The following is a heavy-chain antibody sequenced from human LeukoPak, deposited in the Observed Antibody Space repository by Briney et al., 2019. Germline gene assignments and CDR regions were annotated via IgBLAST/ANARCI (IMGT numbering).Heavy chain of an antibody. Sequence: PGGSLRLSCAVSGITLSNYGMSWVRQAPGKGLEWFAGIRDRGSRPNYADSVKGRFIISTDHPKNTLYLQMNSLRAEDTAVYFCAKRGVVIRVILVGFHKEAYYFDSWGQGALVTVSS. J-gene: IGHJ4*02. CDR2: IRDRGSRP. D-gene: IGHD3-22*01. V-gene: IGHV3-23*01. CDR3: AKRGVVIRVILVGFHKEAYYFDS. CDR1: GITLSNYG.